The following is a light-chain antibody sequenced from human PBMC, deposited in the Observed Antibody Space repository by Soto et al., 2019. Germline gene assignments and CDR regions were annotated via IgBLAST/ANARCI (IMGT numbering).Light chain of an antibody. Sequence: IVLTQSPGTLSLSPGERATRACRARQSLTNPYIAWYQQKPGQAPRLLIYDISSRATGIPDRFSGSVSGTAFTLTITRLEPEDFAVFYCQQYGSSEIIFGQGTRLEI. V-gene: IGKV3-20*01. CDR2: DIS. CDR1: QSLTNPY. J-gene: IGKJ5*01. CDR3: QQYGSSEII.